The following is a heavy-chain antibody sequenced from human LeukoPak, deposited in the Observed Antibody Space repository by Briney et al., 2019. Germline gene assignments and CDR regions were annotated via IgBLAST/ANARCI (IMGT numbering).Heavy chain of an antibody. CDR1: GFTFSSYS. D-gene: IGHD1-1*01. Sequence: GGSLRLSCAASGFTFSSYSMNWVRQAPGKGLEWVSSISSSSGSIYYADSVKGRFTISRDNAKNSVYLQMNSLRAEDTAVHYCARDWNYFSCWGQGTLVTVSS. CDR3: ARDWNYFSC. V-gene: IGHV3-21*01. CDR2: ISSSSGSI. J-gene: IGHJ4*02.